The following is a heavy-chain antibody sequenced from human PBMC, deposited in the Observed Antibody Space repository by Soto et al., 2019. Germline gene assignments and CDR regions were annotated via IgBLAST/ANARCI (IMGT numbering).Heavy chain of an antibody. CDR2: IYPGDSDT. CDR1: GYSFTSYW. CDR3: ARHRRGATKWKVYYYYGMDV. V-gene: IGHV5-51*01. Sequence: EVQLVQSGAEVKKPGESLKISCKGSGYSFTSYWIGWVRQMPGKGLEWMGIIYPGDSDTRYSPSFQGQVTISADKSISTAYLQWSSLKASDTAMYYCARHRRGATKWKVYYYYGMDVWGQGTTVTVSS. D-gene: IGHD1-26*01. J-gene: IGHJ6*02.